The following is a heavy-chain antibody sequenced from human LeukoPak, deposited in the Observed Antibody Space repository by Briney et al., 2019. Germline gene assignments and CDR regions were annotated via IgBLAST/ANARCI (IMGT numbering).Heavy chain of an antibody. CDR2: INCAGGST. J-gene: IGHJ3*02. V-gene: IGHV1-46*01. CDR1: GYTFTSYY. Sequence: ASMKVSCKASGYTFTSYYIHWVRQAPGQGLEWMGIINCAGGSTRYAQKFQGRVTMTRDTSTSTVYMELSSLRSEDTAVYYCAREGELLGGFDIWGQGTMVTVSS. CDR3: AREGELLGGFDI. D-gene: IGHD1-7*01.